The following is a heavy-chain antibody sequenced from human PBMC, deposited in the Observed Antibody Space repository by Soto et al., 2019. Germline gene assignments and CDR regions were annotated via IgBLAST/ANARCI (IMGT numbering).Heavy chain of an antibody. Sequence: EVQLVESGGGLVQPGGSLTLSCAASEFAFSSYRMTWVRQAPGKGLEWVANIRKDGSQRSYLDSVRGRFTISRDNSKNSLYLQMNSLRAEDTALYFCARDVSPGSSGLYFEAFDIWGQGTMVTVSS. D-gene: IGHD6-25*01. CDR2: IRKDGSQR. V-gene: IGHV3-7*05. CDR1: EFAFSSYR. J-gene: IGHJ3*02. CDR3: ARDVSPGSSGLYFEAFDI.